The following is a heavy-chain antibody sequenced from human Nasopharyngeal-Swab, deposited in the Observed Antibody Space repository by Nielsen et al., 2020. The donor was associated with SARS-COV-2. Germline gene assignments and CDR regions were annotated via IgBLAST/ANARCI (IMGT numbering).Heavy chain of an antibody. D-gene: IGHD6-13*01. CDR2: IRGDGGTA. J-gene: IGHJ5*01. CDR1: GLTFAGQP. CDR3: ARGGGFSGSWYVFDS. V-gene: IGHV3-23*01. Sequence: GESLKISCVASGLTFAGQPMNWVRQAPGKGLEWVSVIRGDGGTAYYAASVEGRFTISRDNSNNKLYLQMNSLRGEDTAVYYCARGGGFSGSWYVFDSWGQGGLVTVSS.